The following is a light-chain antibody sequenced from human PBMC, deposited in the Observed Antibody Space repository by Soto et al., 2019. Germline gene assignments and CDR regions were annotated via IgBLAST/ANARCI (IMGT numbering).Light chain of an antibody. Sequence: QSVLTQPRSVSGSPGQSVTISCTGTSSDVGGYNYVSWYQQHPGKAPKLMIYDVTKRPSGVPDRFSGSRSGNTASLTISGLQAEDEADYYCCSYAGIYARRVFGGGTKLTVL. J-gene: IGLJ3*02. CDR2: DVT. V-gene: IGLV2-11*01. CDR1: SSDVGGYNY. CDR3: CSYAGIYARRV.